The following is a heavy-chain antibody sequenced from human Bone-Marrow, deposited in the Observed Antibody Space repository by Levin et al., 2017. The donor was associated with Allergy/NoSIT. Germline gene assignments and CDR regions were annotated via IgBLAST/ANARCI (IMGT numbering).Heavy chain of an antibody. CDR2: IRSKSDGETT. CDR1: GFIFSDAW. J-gene: IGHJ6*02. CDR3: ITDRGQLRPRRHGYLYYAMDV. Sequence: GGSLRLSCEGSGFIFSDAWMTWVRQAPGKGLEWVGRIRSKSDGETTDYAAPVEGRFTISRDDSKNMLYLQMDSLKTEDTALYYCITDRGQLRPRRHGYLYYAMDVWGQGTTVTVSS. D-gene: IGHD1-1*01. V-gene: IGHV3-15*01.